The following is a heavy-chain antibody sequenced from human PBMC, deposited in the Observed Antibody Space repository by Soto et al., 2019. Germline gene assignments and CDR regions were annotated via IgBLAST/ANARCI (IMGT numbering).Heavy chain of an antibody. CDR1: GGSISSGGYS. V-gene: IGHV4-30-2*01. CDR3: ARGGNIVVVPAAIPHYYYYGMDV. Sequence: PSETLSLTCAVSGGSISSGGYSWSWIRQPPGKGLEWIGYIYHSGSTYYNPSLKSRVTISVDRSKNQFSLKLSSVTAADTAVYYCARGGNIVVVPAAIPHYYYYGMDVWGQGTTVTVSS. D-gene: IGHD2-2*01. J-gene: IGHJ6*02. CDR2: IYHSGST.